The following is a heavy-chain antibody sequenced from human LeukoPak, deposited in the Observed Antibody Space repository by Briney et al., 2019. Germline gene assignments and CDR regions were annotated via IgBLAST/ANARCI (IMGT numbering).Heavy chain of an antibody. V-gene: IGHV1-18*01. CDR1: GGTFSSYA. CDR2: ISAYNGNT. Sequence: ALVKVSCKASGGTFSSYAISWVRQAPGQGLEWMGWISAYNGNTNYAQKLQGRVTMTTDTSTSTAYMELRSLRSDDTAVYYCARAGYVHTYYYYYMDVWGKGTTVTVSS. D-gene: IGHD3-9*01. CDR3: ARAGYVHTYYYYYMDV. J-gene: IGHJ6*03.